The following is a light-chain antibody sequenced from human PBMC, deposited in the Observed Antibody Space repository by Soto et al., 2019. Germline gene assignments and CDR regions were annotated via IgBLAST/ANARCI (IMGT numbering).Light chain of an antibody. J-gene: IGKJ4*01. V-gene: IGKV3-11*01. CDR2: DAS. Sequence: EIVLTQSPSTLSLSPGDRATLSCRASQSVSSYLAWYQQKPGKAPRLLIYDASNRATGIPARFSGSGSGTDFTLTISSLEPEDFAVYYCQQRSNWPLLTFGGGTQVEIK. CDR3: QQRSNWPLLT. CDR1: QSVSSY.